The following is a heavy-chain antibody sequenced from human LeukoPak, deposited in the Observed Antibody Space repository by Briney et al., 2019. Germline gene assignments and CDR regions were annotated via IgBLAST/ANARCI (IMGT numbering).Heavy chain of an antibody. CDR2: ISYDGSNK. J-gene: IGHJ4*02. Sequence: GGSLRPSCAASGFTFSSYAMHWVRQAPGKGLEWVAVISYDGSNKYYADSVKGRFTISRDNSKNTLYLQMNSLRAEDTAVYYCARDFGPLDYWGQGTLVTVSS. D-gene: IGHD3/OR15-3a*01. V-gene: IGHV3-30*04. CDR1: GFTFSSYA. CDR3: ARDFGPLDY.